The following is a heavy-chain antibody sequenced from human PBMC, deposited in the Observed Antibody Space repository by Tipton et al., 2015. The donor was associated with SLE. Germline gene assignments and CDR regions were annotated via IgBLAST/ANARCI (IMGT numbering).Heavy chain of an antibody. V-gene: IGHV4-34*01. Sequence: TLSLTCAVSGGSFSGFFWTWIRQPPGKGLEWIGEINRSGITNYNPSLKSRVTISVDRSKNQFSLKLTSVTAADTAVYYCARGGMLDPWGPGTLVIVSS. CDR1: GGSFSGFF. CDR2: INRSGIT. J-gene: IGHJ5*02. CDR3: ARGGMLDP.